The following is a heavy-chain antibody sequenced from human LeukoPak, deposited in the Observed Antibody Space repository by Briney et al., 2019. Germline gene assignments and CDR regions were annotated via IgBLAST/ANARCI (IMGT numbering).Heavy chain of an antibody. D-gene: IGHD2-2*02. V-gene: IGHV3-21*01. CDR1: GFTFSSYS. Sequence: GGSLRLSCAASGFTFSSYSMNWVRQAPGKGLKWVSSISSSSSYIYYADSVEGRFTISRDNAKNSLYLQMNSLRAEDTAVYFCARDGTYCSSTSCYIAYWGQGTLVTVSS. J-gene: IGHJ4*02. CDR2: ISSSSSYI. CDR3: ARDGTYCSSTSCYIAY.